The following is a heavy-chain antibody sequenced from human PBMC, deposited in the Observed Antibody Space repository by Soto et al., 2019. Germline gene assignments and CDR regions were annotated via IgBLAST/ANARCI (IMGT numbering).Heavy chain of an antibody. CDR3: AKARAVTLVRISLAQ. CDR2: IVSDGSAK. Sequence: GGSLRLSCAVSGFPFSTYGFHWVRQPPGKGLEWVAVIVSDGSAKYHADSVEGRFTISRDNSKDTLYLQMNSLRAEDTAVYYCAKARAVTLVRISLAQWGQGTLVTVSS. J-gene: IGHJ4*02. CDR1: GFPFSTYG. V-gene: IGHV3-33*06. D-gene: IGHD6-19*01.